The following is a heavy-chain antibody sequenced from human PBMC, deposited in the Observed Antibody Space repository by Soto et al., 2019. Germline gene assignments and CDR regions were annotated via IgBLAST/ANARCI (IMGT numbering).Heavy chain of an antibody. D-gene: IGHD3-10*01. Sequence: PSETLSLTCTVSGGSISSSSYYWGWIRQPPGKGLEWIGSIYYSGSTYYNPSLKSRVTISVDTSKNQFSLKLSSVTAADTAVYYCARFIYRFGELPRDYWGQGTLVTVSS. CDR3: ARFIYRFGELPRDY. J-gene: IGHJ4*02. V-gene: IGHV4-39*01. CDR1: GGSISSSSYY. CDR2: IYYSGST.